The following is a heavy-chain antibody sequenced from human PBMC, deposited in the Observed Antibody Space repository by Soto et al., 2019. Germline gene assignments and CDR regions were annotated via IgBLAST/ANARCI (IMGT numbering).Heavy chain of an antibody. CDR3: ARGAHRRIAAAGTSGYYGMDV. CDR1: GGSISSSNW. CDR2: IYHSGST. Sequence: LRETLSFTCAVSGGSISSSNWWSLVRQPPGKGLEWIGEIYHSGSTNYNPSLKSRVTISVDKSKNQFSLKLSSVTAADTAVYYCARGAHRRIAAAGTSGYYGMDVWGQGTTVTVSS. J-gene: IGHJ6*02. D-gene: IGHD6-13*01. V-gene: IGHV4-4*03.